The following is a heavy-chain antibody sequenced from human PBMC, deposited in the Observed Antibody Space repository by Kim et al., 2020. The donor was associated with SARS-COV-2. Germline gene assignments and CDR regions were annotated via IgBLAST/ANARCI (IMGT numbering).Heavy chain of an antibody. CDR3: ARDKGGIAAARPFDY. Sequence: SVTVSCKASGGTFSSYAISWVRQAPGQGLEWMGGIIPIFGTANYAQKFQGRVTITADESTSTAYMELSSLRSEDTAVYYCARDKGGIAAARPFDYWGQGTLVTVSS. V-gene: IGHV1-69*13. CDR2: IIPIFGTA. J-gene: IGHJ4*02. CDR1: GGTFSSYA. D-gene: IGHD6-13*01.